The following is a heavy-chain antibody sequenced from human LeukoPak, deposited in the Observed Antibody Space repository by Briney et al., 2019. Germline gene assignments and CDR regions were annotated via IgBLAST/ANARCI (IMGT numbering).Heavy chain of an antibody. CDR1: GYTFTSYG. Sequence: GASVKVSCKASGYTFTSYGISWVRQAPGQGLEWMGWISAYNGNTNYAQKLQGRATMTTDTSTSTAYMELRSLRSDDTAVYYCARCAAGEQWPRDYFGYWGQGTLVTVPS. CDR2: ISAYNGNT. V-gene: IGHV1-18*01. D-gene: IGHD6-19*01. J-gene: IGHJ4*02. CDR3: ARCAAGEQWPRDYFGY.